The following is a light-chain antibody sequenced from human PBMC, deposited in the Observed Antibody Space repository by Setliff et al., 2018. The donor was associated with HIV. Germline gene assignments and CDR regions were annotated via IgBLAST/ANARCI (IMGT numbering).Light chain of an antibody. CDR2: EVS. CDR1: SSDVGGYKY. V-gene: IGLV2-14*01. CDR3: SSYTSSSTWV. Sequence: QSALTQPASVSGSPGQSITISCTGTSSDVGGYKYVSWYQQHPGKAPKLMIYEVSNRPSGVSNRFSGSKSGITASLTISGLQVEDESDYYCSSYTSSSTWVFGTGTKVTVL. J-gene: IGLJ1*01.